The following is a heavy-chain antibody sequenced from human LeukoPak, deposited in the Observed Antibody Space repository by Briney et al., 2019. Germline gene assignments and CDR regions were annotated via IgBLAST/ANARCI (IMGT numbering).Heavy chain of an antibody. CDR3: ARSGSYYFPDAFDI. Sequence: QTGGSLRLSCAASGFTFSSYWMSWVRQAPGKGLEWVANIKQDGSEKYYVDSVKGRFTISRDNAKNSLYLQMNGLRAEDTAVYYCARSGSYYFPDAFDIWGQGTMVTVSS. CDR2: IKQDGSEK. V-gene: IGHV3-7*01. D-gene: IGHD1-26*01. CDR1: GFTFSSYW. J-gene: IGHJ3*02.